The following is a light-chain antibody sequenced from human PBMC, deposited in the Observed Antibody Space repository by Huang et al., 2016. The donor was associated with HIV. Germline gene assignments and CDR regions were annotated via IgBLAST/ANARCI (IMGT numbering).Light chain of an antibody. CDR1: QSVSSN. V-gene: IGKV3-15*01. CDR2: GES. CDR3: QQYNNWPQT. J-gene: IGKJ1*01. Sequence: EIVMTQSPATLSVSPGARATRSCRASQSVSSNLACYQQKPGQAPRLLIYGESTRGTGIPARFSGRGSGTEFTLTISSLQSEDFAVYYCQQYNNWPQTFGQGTKVEIK.